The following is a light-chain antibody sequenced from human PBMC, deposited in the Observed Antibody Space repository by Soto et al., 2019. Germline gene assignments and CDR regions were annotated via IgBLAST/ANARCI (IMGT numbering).Light chain of an antibody. Sequence: DLQMTQSPSSLSASVGDRVTITCRASECISIYLNWYQQKPGKAPNLLIYTASSLQSGVPSRFSGSGSGTDFTLTINSLQPEDFATYYCQQSYSNTRRTFGQGTKVEIK. V-gene: IGKV1-39*01. CDR1: ECISIY. CDR3: QQSYSNTRRT. CDR2: TAS. J-gene: IGKJ1*01.